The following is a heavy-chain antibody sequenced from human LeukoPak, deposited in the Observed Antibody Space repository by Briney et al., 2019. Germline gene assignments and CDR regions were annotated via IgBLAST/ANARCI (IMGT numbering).Heavy chain of an antibody. J-gene: IGHJ3*02. CDR3: AGLPPGITRTTMSWDI. CDR2: IYYSGST. Sequence: SETLSLTCTVSGGSISSSSYYWGWIRQPPGKGLEWIGSIYYSGSTYYNPSLKSRVTISVDTSKNQFSLKLSSVTAADTAVYYCAGLPPGITRTTMSWDIWGQGTMVTVSS. V-gene: IGHV4-39*01. D-gene: IGHD1-7*01. CDR1: GGSISSSSYY.